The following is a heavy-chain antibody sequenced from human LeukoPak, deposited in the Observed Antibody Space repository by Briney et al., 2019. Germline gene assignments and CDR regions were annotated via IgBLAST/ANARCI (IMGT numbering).Heavy chain of an antibody. J-gene: IGHJ5*02. CDR1: GGSISGYY. Sequence: SETLSLTCTVSGGSISGYYWSWIRQPPGKGQEWIGYIHYSGTTNYNPSLRSRVTISVDTSKNQFSLKLTSVTAADTAIYYCAREGYFDSSGYYLNWLDPWGQGTLVTVSS. CDR2: IHYSGTT. CDR3: AREGYFDSSGYYLNWLDP. V-gene: IGHV4-59*01. D-gene: IGHD3-22*01.